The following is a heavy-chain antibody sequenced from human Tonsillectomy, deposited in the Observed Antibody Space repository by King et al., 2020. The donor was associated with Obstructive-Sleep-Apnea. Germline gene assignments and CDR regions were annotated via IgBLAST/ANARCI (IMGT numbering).Heavy chain of an antibody. D-gene: IGHD4-23*01. Sequence: QLQESGPGLVKPSETLSLTCTVSGGSISSSSYYWGWIRQPPGKGLEWIGSIYYSGSTYYNPSLKSRVTMSVDTSKNQFSLKLSSVTAADTAVYYCASGSRNSRYYFDYWGQGALVTVSS. CDR2: IYYSGST. CDR3: ASGSRNSRYYFDY. V-gene: IGHV4-39*07. J-gene: IGHJ4*02. CDR1: GGSISSSSYY.